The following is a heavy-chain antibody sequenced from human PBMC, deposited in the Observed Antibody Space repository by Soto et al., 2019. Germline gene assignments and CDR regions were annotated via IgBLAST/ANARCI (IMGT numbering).Heavy chain of an antibody. CDR3: ARLRWEVEKNYLDL. D-gene: IGHD4-17*01. V-gene: IGHV4-30-4*01. J-gene: IGHJ4*01. CDR2: IYHSGNT. CDR1: GGSTSSADHY. Sequence: PSETLSLTCSVSGGSTSSADHYWSWIRQTPGKGLEWMGYIYHSGNTHYNPSLKSRITISIDTYTNRFSLNLTSVTAADTAVYFCARLRWEVEKNYLDLWGQGALVTVSS.